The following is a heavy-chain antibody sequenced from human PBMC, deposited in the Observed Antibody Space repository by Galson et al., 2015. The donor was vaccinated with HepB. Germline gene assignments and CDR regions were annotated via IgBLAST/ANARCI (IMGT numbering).Heavy chain of an antibody. CDR2: IIPIFGTA. D-gene: IGHD2-2*01. J-gene: IGHJ6*03. V-gene: IGHV1-69*13. CDR3: ARKVPAGAYYYYYMDV. Sequence: SVKVSCKASGGTFSSYAISWVRQAPGQGLEWMGRIIPIFGTANYAQKFQGRVTITADESTNTAYMELSSLRSEDTAVYYCARKVPAGAYYYYYMDVWGKGTTVTVSS. CDR1: GGTFSSYA.